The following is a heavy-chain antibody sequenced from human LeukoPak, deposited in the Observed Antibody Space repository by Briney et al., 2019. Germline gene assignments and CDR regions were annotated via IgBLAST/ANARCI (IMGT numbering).Heavy chain of an antibody. CDR2: IKQDGSEK. V-gene: IGHV3-7*01. J-gene: IGHJ4*02. D-gene: IGHD6-6*01. CDR1: GLTFSSYW. CDR3: ARDRVGSSSP. Sequence: GGSLRLSCAASGLTFSSYWMSWVRQAPGKGLEWVANIKQDGSEKYYVDSVKGRFTISRDNAKNSLYLQMNSLRAEDTAVYYCARDRVGSSSPWGQGTLVTVSS.